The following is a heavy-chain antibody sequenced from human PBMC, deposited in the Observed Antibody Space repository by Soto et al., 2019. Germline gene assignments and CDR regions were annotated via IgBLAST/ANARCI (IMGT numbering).Heavy chain of an antibody. D-gene: IGHD4-17*01. CDR3: ARAVTTIYFDH. V-gene: IGHV1-3*05. CDR2: INAGNGNT. CDR1: GYTFTNYA. J-gene: IGHJ4*02. Sequence: QVQLVQSGAEEKKPGASVKVSCKASGYTFTNYAIHWVRQAPGQRLEWMGWINAGNGNTKYSQKFQGRVTITRDTSASTAYMELSSLRSEDTAVFYFARAVTTIYFDHWGQGTLVTVSS.